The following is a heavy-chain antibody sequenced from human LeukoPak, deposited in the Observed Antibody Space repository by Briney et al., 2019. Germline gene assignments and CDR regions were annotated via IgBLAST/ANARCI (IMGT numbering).Heavy chain of an antibody. J-gene: IGHJ4*02. CDR1: GFTFSSYG. CDR2: ISYDGSNK. V-gene: IGHV3-30*18. CDR3: AKTVEQLEPYYFDY. Sequence: GRSLRLSCAASGFTFSSYGIHWVRQAPGKGLEWVAVISYDGSNKYYADSVKGRFTISRDNSKNTLYLQINSLRAEDTAVYYCAKTVEQLEPYYFDYWGQGTLVTVSS. D-gene: IGHD6-13*01.